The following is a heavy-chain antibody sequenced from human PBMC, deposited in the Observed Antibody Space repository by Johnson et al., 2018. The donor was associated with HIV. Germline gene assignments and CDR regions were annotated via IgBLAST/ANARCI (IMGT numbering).Heavy chain of an antibody. V-gene: IGHV3-30-3*01. J-gene: IGHJ3*02. D-gene: IGHD6-13*01. CDR1: GFTFSSYA. Sequence: VQLVESGGGVVQPGRSLRLSCAASGFTFSSYAMHWVRQAPGKGEWVAVISYDGSNKYYADSVKGRFTISRDNSKNTLYLQMNSLRAEDTAVYYCARDDLGNPFSSYDAFDIWGQGTMVTVSS. CDR2: ISYDGSNK. CDR3: ARDDLGNPFSSYDAFDI.